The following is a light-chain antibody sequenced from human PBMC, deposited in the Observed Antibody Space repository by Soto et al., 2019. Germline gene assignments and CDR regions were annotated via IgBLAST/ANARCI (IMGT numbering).Light chain of an antibody. Sequence: SYELTQPSSVSVSPGQTARITCSGDVLAEKYGRWFQQKPGQAPVVVIYKDTERPSGIPERFSGSSSGTTVTLSISGAQVEDEADYYCYSVADNNMIFGGGTKLTVL. CDR2: KDT. V-gene: IGLV3-27*01. CDR3: YSVADNNMI. J-gene: IGLJ2*01. CDR1: VLAEKY.